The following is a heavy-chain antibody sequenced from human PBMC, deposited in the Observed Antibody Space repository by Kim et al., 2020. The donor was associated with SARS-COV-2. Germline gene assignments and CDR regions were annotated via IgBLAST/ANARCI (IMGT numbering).Heavy chain of an antibody. CDR1: GYTFTSYA. D-gene: IGHD3-10*01. V-gene: IGHV1-3*01. J-gene: IGHJ4*02. Sequence: ASVKVSCKASGYTFTSYAMHWVRQAPGQRLEWMGWINAGNGNTKYSQKFQGRVTITRDTSASTAYMELSSLRSEDTAVYYCARDATMVRGVTTRLFDYWGQGTLVTVSS. CDR2: INAGNGNT. CDR3: ARDATMVRGVTTRLFDY.